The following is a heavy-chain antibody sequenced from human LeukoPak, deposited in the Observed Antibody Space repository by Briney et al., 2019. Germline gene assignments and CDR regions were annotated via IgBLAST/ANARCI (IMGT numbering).Heavy chain of an antibody. J-gene: IGHJ4*02. CDR2: INSDGSST. V-gene: IGHV3-74*01. CDR3: ARLIGLTIAAAATDY. Sequence: GGSLRLSCAASGFTFSSYWMHWVRQAPGKGLVWVSRINSDGSSTSYADSVKGRFTISRDNAKNSLYLQMNSLRAEDTALYYCARLIGLTIAAAATDYWGQGALVTVSS. CDR1: GFTFSSYW. D-gene: IGHD6-13*01.